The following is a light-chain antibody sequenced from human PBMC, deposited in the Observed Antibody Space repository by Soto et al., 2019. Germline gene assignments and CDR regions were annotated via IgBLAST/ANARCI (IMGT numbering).Light chain of an antibody. CDR1: KLGDKY. J-gene: IGLJ2*01. CDR3: QAWDSNTAI. CDR2: QDD. V-gene: IGLV3-1*01. Sequence: VLTQPPSVSVSPGQTGTITCSGDKLGDKYACWYQQKPGQSPVLVIYQDDKRPSGIPERFSGSNSGNTATLSISGTQAMDEADYFCQAWDSNTAIFGGGTKLTVL.